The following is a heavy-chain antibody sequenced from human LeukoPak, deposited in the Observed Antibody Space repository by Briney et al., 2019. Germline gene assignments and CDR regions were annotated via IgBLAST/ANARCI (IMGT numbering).Heavy chain of an antibody. V-gene: IGHV3-48*02. CDR2: ISSGSTI. D-gene: IGHD6-6*01. J-gene: IGHJ4*02. Sequence: GGSLRLSCAASGFTFSSYGMNWVRQAPGKGLEWVSYISSGSTIYYADYVRGRFTISRDNAKNSLYLQMNSLRDEDTAVYYCARSIPGFDYWGQGTLVTVSS. CDR1: GFTFSSYG. CDR3: ARSIPGFDY.